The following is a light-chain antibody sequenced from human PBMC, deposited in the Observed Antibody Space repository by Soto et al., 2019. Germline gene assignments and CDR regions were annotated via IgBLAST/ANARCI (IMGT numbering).Light chain of an antibody. CDR2: EVA. CDR1: NSDVGAYPY. V-gene: IGLV2-14*03. CDR3: SSYTSSNSWA. J-gene: IGLJ3*02. Sequence: QSALTQPASVSGSPGQSITISCTGTNSDVGAYPYVSWYQQHPGNAPKLLIYEVADRPSGVSDRFSGSKSGNTASLTISALQAEDEAVYYCSSYTSSNSWAFGGGTKVTVL.